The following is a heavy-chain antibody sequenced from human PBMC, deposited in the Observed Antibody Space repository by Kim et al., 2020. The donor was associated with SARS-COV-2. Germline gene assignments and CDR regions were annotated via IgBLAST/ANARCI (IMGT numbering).Heavy chain of an antibody. V-gene: IGHV3-64D*06. CDR1: GFIFSDYA. CDR3: VRYGRSYGAVH. J-gene: IGHJ4*02. D-gene: IGHD5-18*01. Sequence: GGSLRLSCSASGFIFSDYAINWVRRAPGMGLQYVSATTREGGGSYYADSVQDRFTIFRDNSKNTVYLQMSGLRLEDTAVYYCVRYGRSYGAVHWGQGTLVSVP. CDR2: TTREGGGS.